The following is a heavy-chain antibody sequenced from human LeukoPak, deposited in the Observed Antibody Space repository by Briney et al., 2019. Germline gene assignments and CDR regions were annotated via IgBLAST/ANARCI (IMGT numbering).Heavy chain of an antibody. Sequence: NPSGTLSLTCAVSGGSISSSNWWSWVRQPPGKGLEWIGEISHSGSTNYNPSLKSRVTISVDKSKNQFSLKLSSVTAADTAVYYCARESQGNGDIAAFDIWGQGTTVTVSS. D-gene: IGHD4-17*01. CDR2: ISHSGST. V-gene: IGHV4-4*02. CDR3: ARESQGNGDIAAFDI. J-gene: IGHJ3*02. CDR1: GGSISSSNW.